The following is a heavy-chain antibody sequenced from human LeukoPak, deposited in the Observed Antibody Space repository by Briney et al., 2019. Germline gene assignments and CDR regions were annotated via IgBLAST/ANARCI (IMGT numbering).Heavy chain of an antibody. Sequence: PGGSLRLSCAASGLTFSRNAMHWVRQAPGKGLEWVAGISDDGINKYYADSVKGRFTISRDNSKNTLYLQMNSLRAEDTAVYYCARQGDTTTVAYWYFDLWGRGTLVTVSS. CDR2: ISDDGINK. J-gene: IGHJ2*01. CDR1: GLTFSRNA. CDR3: ARQGDTTTVAYWYFDL. D-gene: IGHD4-23*01. V-gene: IGHV3-30*03.